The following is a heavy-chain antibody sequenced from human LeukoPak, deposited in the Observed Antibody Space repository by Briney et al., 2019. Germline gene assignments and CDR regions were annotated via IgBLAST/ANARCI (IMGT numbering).Heavy chain of an antibody. D-gene: IGHD3-16*01. V-gene: IGHV3-74*01. CDR2: INPDGSST. J-gene: IGHJ4*02. Sequence: GGSLRLSCAASGFTFSNSWMHWVRQAPGKGLVWVSRINPDGSSTRYADSVKGRFTISRDNAKNTLYLQMNSLRAEDTAVCYCARDQGGPRDYWGQGSLVTVSS. CDR3: ARDQGGPRDY. CDR1: GFTFSNSW.